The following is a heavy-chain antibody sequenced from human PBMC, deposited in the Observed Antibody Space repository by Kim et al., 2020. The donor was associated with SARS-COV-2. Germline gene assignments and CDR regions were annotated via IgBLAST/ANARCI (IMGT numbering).Heavy chain of an antibody. CDR3: ARGGDVFSWEPYWYFDL. J-gene: IGHJ2*01. Sequence: SETLSLTCTVSGGSISSYYWSWIRQPPGKGLEWIGYIYYSGSTNYNPSLKSRVTISVDTSKNQFSLKLSSVTAADTAVYYCARGGDVFSWEPYWYFDLWGRGTLVTVSS. CDR2: IYYSGST. V-gene: IGHV4-59*01. CDR1: GGSISSYY. D-gene: IGHD6-13*01.